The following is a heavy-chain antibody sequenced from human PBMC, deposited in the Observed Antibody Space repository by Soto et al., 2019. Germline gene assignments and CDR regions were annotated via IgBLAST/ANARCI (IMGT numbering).Heavy chain of an antibody. D-gene: IGHD3-22*01. Sequence: GGSLRLSCAASGFTFSSYGMHWVRQAPGKGLEWVAVISYDGSNKYYADSVKGRFTISRDNSKNTLYLQMNSLRAEDTAVYYCAKGGYYDSSGFPDYWGQGTLVTVSS. CDR2: ISYDGSNK. J-gene: IGHJ4*02. V-gene: IGHV3-30*18. CDR1: GFTFSSYG. CDR3: AKGGYYDSSGFPDY.